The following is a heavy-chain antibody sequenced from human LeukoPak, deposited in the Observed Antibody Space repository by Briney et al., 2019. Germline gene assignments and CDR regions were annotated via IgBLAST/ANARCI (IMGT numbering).Heavy chain of an antibody. J-gene: IGHJ4*02. V-gene: IGHV4-34*01. CDR3: ARAHEAYFDY. Sequence: ASETLSLTCAVYGGSFRGYYWSWIRQPPGKGLEWIGEINHSGSTNYNPSLKSRVTISVDTSKNQFSLKLSSVTAADTALYYCARAHEAYFDYWGQGTLVTVSS. CDR2: INHSGST. CDR1: GGSFRGYY.